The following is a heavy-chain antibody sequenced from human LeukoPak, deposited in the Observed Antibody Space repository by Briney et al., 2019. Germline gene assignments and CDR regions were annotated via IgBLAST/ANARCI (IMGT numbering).Heavy chain of an antibody. CDR2: IYSSGST. CDR3: ARQYSDILTGYHRGELYWYFDL. J-gene: IGHJ2*01. CDR1: GESTTSYY. D-gene: IGHD3-9*01. V-gene: IGHV4-4*07. Sequence: SETLSLTCSVSGESTTSYYWSWIRQPAGKGLEWIGRIYSSGSTNYNPSLKSRVTIPLDTSKNQFSLKLSSVTAADTAVYYCARQYSDILTGYHRGELYWYFDLWGRGTLVTVSS.